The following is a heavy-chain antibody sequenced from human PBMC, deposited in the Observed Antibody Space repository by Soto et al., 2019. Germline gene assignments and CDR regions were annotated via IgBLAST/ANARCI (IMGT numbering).Heavy chain of an antibody. J-gene: IGHJ5*01. CDR1: GFTFSSYG. CDR3: ARGSVAGTGGWFDS. CDR2: IWYDGSNK. V-gene: IGHV3-33*01. Sequence: QVQLVESGGGVVQPGRSLRLSCAASGFTFSSYGMHWVRQAPGKGLEWVAVIWYDGSNKYYEDSVKGRFTISRDNSKNTLYLQMNSLRAEDTAVDYCARGSVAGTGGWFDSWGQGTLVTVSS. D-gene: IGHD6-19*01.